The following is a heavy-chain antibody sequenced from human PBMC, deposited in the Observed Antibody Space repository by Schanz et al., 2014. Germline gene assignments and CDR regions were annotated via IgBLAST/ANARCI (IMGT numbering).Heavy chain of an antibody. CDR3: ARGGSGSHYRLDY. J-gene: IGHJ4*02. D-gene: IGHD1-26*01. CDR2: IGTSGGT. Sequence: EVQLLESGGGLVQPGGSLKLSCAASGLIFSNYVMSWVRQAPGKGLEWVSTIGTSGGTNYAESVKGRFTISRDNSKNTLYLQMNSLRAEDTGLYFCARGGSGSHYRLDYWGQGTLVTDSS. CDR1: GLIFSNYV. V-gene: IGHV3-23*01.